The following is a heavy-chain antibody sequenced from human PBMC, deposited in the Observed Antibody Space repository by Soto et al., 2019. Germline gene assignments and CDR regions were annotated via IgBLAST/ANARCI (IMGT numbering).Heavy chain of an antibody. D-gene: IGHD2-2*01. CDR1: GGSISSSSYY. Sequence: QLQLQESGPGLVKPSETLSLTCTVSGGSISSSSYYWAWVRQPPGKGLEWIGSIYYSGTTYYNPYLKSRVTMSEDTSKNQFSLKLSSVTAADTAVFYCARLIRCKTTSCYFAYWGQGTLVTVSS. J-gene: IGHJ4*02. CDR3: ARLIRCKTTSCYFAY. CDR2: IYYSGTT. V-gene: IGHV4-39*01.